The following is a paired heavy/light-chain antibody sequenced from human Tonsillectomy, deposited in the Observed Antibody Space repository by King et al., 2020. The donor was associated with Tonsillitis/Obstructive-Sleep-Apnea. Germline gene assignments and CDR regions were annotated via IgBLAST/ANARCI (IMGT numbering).Heavy chain of an antibody. D-gene: IGHD6-6*01. V-gene: IGHV3-23*01. CDR2: ITGSDHKT. CDR3: AKDQGVEYSSSSGPFDY. CDR1: GFTFSSYA. Sequence: EVQLLESGGGLVQPGGSLRLSCAASGFTFSSYAMSWVRQAPGKGLEWVSSITGSDHKTYYADSVKGRFTISRDNFKNTLYLQMKSLRADDTAVYYCAKDQGVEYSSSSGPFDYWGQGILVTVSS. J-gene: IGHJ4*02.
Light chain of an antibody. CDR2: LNSDGSH. CDR1: SGRSDYA. J-gene: IGLJ2*01. CDR3: QTWGTGTYVV. Sequence: QLVLTQSPSASASLGASVKLTCTLSSGRSDYAIAWHQQQPEKGPRYLMKLNSDGSHRKGDGIPDRFSGSSSGAERYLTISSLQSEDEADYYCQTWGTGTYVVFGGGTKLTVL. V-gene: IGLV4-69*01.